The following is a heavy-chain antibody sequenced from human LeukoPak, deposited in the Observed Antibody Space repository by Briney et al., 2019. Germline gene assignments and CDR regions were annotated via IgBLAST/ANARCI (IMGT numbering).Heavy chain of an antibody. CDR3: AREPYGSGSYYFDY. J-gene: IGHJ4*02. CDR2: IKQGGSEK. D-gene: IGHD3-10*01. V-gene: IGHV3-7*01. Sequence: GGSLRLSCAASGFTFSSYWMRWVRQAPGKGLEWVANIKQGGSEKYYVDSVKGRCTISRDNAKNSLYLQMNSLRAEDTAVYYCAREPYGSGSYYFDYWGQGTLVTVSS. CDR1: GFTFSSYW.